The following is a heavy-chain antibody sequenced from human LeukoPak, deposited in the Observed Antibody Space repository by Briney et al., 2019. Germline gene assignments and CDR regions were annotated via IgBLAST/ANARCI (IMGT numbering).Heavy chain of an antibody. D-gene: IGHD6-13*01. V-gene: IGHV1-69*04. CDR1: GGTFSSYA. J-gene: IGHJ4*02. CDR2: IIPILGIA. Sequence: GASVKVSCKASGGTFSSYAISWVRQAPGQGLGWMGRIIPILGIANYAQKFQGRVTITAVKSTSTAYMELSSLRSEDTAVYYCASQNHIAAAGLDYWGQGTLVTVSS. CDR3: ASQNHIAAAGLDY.